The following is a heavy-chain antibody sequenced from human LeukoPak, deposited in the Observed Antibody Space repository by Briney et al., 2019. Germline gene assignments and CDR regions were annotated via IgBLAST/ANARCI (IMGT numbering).Heavy chain of an antibody. V-gene: IGHV3-33*01. D-gene: IGHD1-26*01. CDR3: ARAGVGPNWFDP. CDR2: IWYDGSNK. J-gene: IGHJ5*02. CDR1: GFTFSSYG. Sequence: GGSLRLSCAASGFTFSSYGMHWVRQAPGKGLEWVAVIWYDGSNKYYADSVKGRFTISRDNSKNTLYLQMNSLRAEDTAVYYCARAGVGPNWFDPWGQGTLVSVSS.